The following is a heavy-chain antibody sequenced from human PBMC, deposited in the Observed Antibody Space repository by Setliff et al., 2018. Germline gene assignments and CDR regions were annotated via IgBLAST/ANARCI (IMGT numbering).Heavy chain of an antibody. CDR2: IRYDGSNE. Sequence: PGGSLRLSCEASGFTFSIYGMHWVRQDPGKGLEWVAFIRYDGSNEDYADSVKGRFSISRDNSKNTLYLQMNSLRAEDTAVYYCAKEVGYCSGGSCYHYYYGMDVWGQGTTVTVSS. D-gene: IGHD2-15*01. V-gene: IGHV3-30*02. J-gene: IGHJ6*02. CDR3: AKEVGYCSGGSCYHYYYGMDV. CDR1: GFTFSIYG.